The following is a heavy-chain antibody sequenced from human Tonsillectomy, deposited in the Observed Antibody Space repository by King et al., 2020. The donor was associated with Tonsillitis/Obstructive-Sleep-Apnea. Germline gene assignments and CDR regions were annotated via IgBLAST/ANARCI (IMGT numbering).Heavy chain of an antibody. V-gene: IGHV3-23*04. CDR1: GFTFSNYA. CDR3: AKPFPTVVLPATYYYYGMVV. J-gene: IGHJ6*02. Sequence: EVQLVESGGGLVQPGGSLRLSCAASGFTFSNYAMSWVRQAPGKGLEWVSVISGSGSSTYYTDSVKGRFTISRNNSKNTLFLQMNSLRAEDTALYYCAKPFPTVVLPATYYYYGMVVWGQGNTVTVSS. D-gene: IGHD2-2*01. CDR2: ISGSGSST.